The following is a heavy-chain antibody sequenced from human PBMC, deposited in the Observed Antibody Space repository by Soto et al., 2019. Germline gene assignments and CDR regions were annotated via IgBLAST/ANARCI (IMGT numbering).Heavy chain of an antibody. J-gene: IGHJ4*02. Sequence: QVQLQESGPGLVKPSQTLSLTCTVSGDFISSGGYYWSWIRQLPGKGLEWIGYIYSSGTTYYNPSLKSRITISVDTSKNQFSLNLSSVTAADTAVYYCERTDSSGYYFVYWGQGTLVTVFS. CDR3: ERTDSSGYYFVY. V-gene: IGHV4-31*03. D-gene: IGHD3-22*01. CDR1: GDFISSGGYY. CDR2: IYSSGTT.